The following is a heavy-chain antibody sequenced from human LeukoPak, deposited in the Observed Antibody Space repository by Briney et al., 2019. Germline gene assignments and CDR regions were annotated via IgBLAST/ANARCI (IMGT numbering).Heavy chain of an antibody. CDR2: ISSSSSYI. CDR1: GFTFSSYT. V-gene: IGHV3-21*01. J-gene: IGHJ6*03. Sequence: AGGSLRLSCAASGFTFSSYTMNWVRQAPGKGLEWVSSISSSSSYIYYADSVKGRFTISRDNAKNSLYLQMNSLRAEDTAVYYCARDGDTVLTRGYYYYMDVWGKGTTVTVSS. CDR3: ARDGDTVLTRGYYYYMDV. D-gene: IGHD4-23*01.